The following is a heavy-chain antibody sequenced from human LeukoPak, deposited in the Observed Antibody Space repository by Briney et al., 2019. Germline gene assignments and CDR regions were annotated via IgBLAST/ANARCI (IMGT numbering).Heavy chain of an antibody. CDR1: GYTFTSYA. Sequence: ASVKVSCKASGYTFTSYAMNWVRQAPGQGLEWMGWINPNSGGTNYAQKFQGRVTMTRDTSISTAYMELSRLRSDDTAVYYCARKPRYCTSTSCFDYWGQGTLVTVSS. CDR2: INPNSGGT. J-gene: IGHJ4*02. CDR3: ARKPRYCTSTSCFDY. V-gene: IGHV1-2*02. D-gene: IGHD2-2*01.